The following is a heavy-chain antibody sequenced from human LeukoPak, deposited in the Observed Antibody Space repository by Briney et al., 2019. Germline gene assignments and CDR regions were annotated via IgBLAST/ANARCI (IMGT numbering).Heavy chain of an antibody. V-gene: IGHV4-4*07. CDR3: ARDRGYYYDSSGWYYFDY. Sequence: PSETLSLTCTVSGDSISDDYYTWLRQPAGKGLEWIGRIHSGGTTNYNPSLMSRVTISVDTSKNQFSLKLSSVTAADTAVYYCARDRGYYYDSSGWYYFDYWGQGTLVTVSS. J-gene: IGHJ4*02. CDR1: GDSISDDY. CDR2: IHSGGTT. D-gene: IGHD3-22*01.